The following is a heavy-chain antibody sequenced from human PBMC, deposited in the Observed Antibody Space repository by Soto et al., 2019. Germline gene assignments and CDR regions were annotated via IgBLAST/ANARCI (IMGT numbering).Heavy chain of an antibody. CDR2: VSSDGNNK. CDR3: ANGGNYGEVTPFDY. Sequence: GGSLRLSCVASRFTFSSYGMHWVRQAPGKGLEWVALVSSDGNNKYYVDSVKGRFTISRDNSKNTLFLQMDSLRAEDTAVYYCANGGNYGEVTPFDYWGQGTLVTVSS. D-gene: IGHD3-16*01. J-gene: IGHJ4*02. CDR1: RFTFSSYG. V-gene: IGHV3-30*18.